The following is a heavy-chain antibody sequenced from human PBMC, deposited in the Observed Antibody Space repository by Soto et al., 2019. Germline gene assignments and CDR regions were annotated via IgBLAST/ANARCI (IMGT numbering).Heavy chain of an antibody. V-gene: IGHV1-8*01. CDR1: GYTFTSYD. CDR3: ARGPYSSSSRPLGYMDV. CDR2: MNTNSGNT. Sequence: ASLKVSCKASGYTFTSYDINWVRQATGQGLEWMGWMNTNSGNTGYAQKFQGRVTMTRNTSISTAYMELSSLRSEDTAVYYCARGPYSSSSRPLGYMDVWGKGTTVPVSS. D-gene: IGHD6-6*01. J-gene: IGHJ6*03.